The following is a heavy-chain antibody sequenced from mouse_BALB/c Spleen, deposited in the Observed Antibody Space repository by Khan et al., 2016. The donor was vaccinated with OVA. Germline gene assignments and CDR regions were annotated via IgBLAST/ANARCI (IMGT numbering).Heavy chain of an antibody. Sequence: QIQLVQSGPELKKPGETVKISCKASGYTFTDYVMNWVKQSPGKGLKWMGWINTYTGKPTYADDFKGRFAFSLETSASTAYLQINSLKNEDMATYVWTRFHGGYWGQGTTLTVSS. CDR1: GYTFTDYV. CDR2: INTYTGKP. J-gene: IGHJ2*01. CDR3: TRFHGGY. V-gene: IGHV9-1*02.